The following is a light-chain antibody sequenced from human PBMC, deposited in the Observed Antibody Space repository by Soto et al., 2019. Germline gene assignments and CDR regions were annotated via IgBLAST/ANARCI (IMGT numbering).Light chain of an antibody. V-gene: IGLV2-23*01. J-gene: IGLJ2*01. CDR3: LLYYGGTQV. CDR2: EAN. CDR1: NIDVGSYNL. Sequence: QSALTQPASVSGSPGQSITVSCTGTNIDVGSYNLISWYQQHPGKAPKLMIYEANKRPSGVSNRFSGSKSGNTASLTISGLQAEDEAEYYCLLYYGGTQVFGGGTKLTVL.